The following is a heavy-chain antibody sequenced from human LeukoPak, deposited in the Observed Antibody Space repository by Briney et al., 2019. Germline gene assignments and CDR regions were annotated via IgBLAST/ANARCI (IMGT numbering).Heavy chain of an antibody. V-gene: IGHV4-34*01. Sequence: SETLSLTCADYCGSFSGYYSSWIRPPPGKGLEWIGEINDSGSTNYNPSLKSRVTISVDTSKNQFSLKLSSVTAADTAVYYCARASGYSYGRRYYYYGMDVWGQGTTVTVSS. CDR1: CGSFSGYY. CDR2: INDSGST. CDR3: ARASGYSYGRRYYYYGMDV. D-gene: IGHD5-18*01. J-gene: IGHJ6*02.